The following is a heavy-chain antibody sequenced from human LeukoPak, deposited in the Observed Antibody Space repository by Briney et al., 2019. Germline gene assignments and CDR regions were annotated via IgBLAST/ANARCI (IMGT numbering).Heavy chain of an antibody. CDR1: GGSIDNDNYH. Sequence: SETLSLTCTVSGGSIDNDNYHWAWIRQSPGKGLELIGTVYYSGTTYYNSSLKSRLTISVDTSNNQFSLWLNSVTAADTAVYYCARERITVSSNWFDPWGQGTLVTVSS. D-gene: IGHD3-9*01. CDR3: ARERITVSSNWFDP. CDR2: VYYSGTT. V-gene: IGHV4-39*07. J-gene: IGHJ5*02.